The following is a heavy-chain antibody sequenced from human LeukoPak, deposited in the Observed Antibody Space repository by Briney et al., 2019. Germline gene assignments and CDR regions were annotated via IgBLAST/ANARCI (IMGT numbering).Heavy chain of an antibody. CDR3: ARVAGGYSYGYEDY. D-gene: IGHD5-18*01. V-gene: IGHV1-18*01. Sequence: ASVKVSCKASGYTFTSNGISWVRQAPGQGLEWMGWISAYSGNTNYAQNLQGRVTVTTDTAARTAYMELRSLRSDDTAMYYCARVAGGYSYGYEDYWGQGTLVTVSS. CDR2: ISAYSGNT. CDR1: GYTFTSNG. J-gene: IGHJ4*02.